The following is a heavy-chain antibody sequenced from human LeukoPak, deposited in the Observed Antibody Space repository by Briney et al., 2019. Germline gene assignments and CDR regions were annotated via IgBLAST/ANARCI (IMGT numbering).Heavy chain of an antibody. J-gene: IGHJ4*02. CDR2: IRFDGSTK. CDR1: GITFRSSS. Sequence: HAGGSLRLSCVASGITFRSSSMHWVRQAPGKGLEWLAFIRFDGSTKYYADSVKGRFTVSRDNSKSTLYLQMNSLRAEDTAVYYCAQPDFWGRGTLVTVSS. V-gene: IGHV3-30*02. CDR3: AQPDF.